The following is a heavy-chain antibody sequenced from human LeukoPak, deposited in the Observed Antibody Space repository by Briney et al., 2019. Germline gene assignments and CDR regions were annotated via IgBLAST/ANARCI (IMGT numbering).Heavy chain of an antibody. Sequence: SETLSLTCTVSGGSIIAFYWSWIRQPPGKGLEWIGSIYYSGSTFYNPSLKSRVALSVDTSKNQFSLKLSSVTAADTAVYYCARQAVAGTGDDAFDIWGQGTMVTVSS. D-gene: IGHD6-19*01. V-gene: IGHV4-59*05. CDR2: IYYSGST. CDR3: ARQAVAGTGDDAFDI. J-gene: IGHJ3*02. CDR1: GGSIIAFY.